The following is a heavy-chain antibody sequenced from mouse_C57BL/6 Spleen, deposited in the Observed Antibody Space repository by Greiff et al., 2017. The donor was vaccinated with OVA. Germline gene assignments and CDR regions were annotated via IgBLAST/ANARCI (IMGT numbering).Heavy chain of an antibody. Sequence: QVQLQQPGAELVKPGASVKLSCKASGYTFTSYWMHWVKQRPGQGLEWIGMIHPNSGSTNYNEKFKSKATLTVDKSSSTAYMQLSSLTSEDSAVYYCARDEGITTVGRCAYWGQGTLVTVSA. CDR1: GYTFTSYW. CDR2: IHPNSGST. J-gene: IGHJ3*01. D-gene: IGHD1-1*01. V-gene: IGHV1-64*01. CDR3: ARDEGITTVGRCAY.